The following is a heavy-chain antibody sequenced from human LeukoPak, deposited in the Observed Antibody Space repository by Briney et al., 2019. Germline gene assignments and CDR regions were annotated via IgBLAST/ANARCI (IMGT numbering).Heavy chain of an antibody. CDR1: RFTFNSYA. J-gene: IGHJ4*02. V-gene: IGHV3-7*03. Sequence: GGSLRLSCAASRFTFNSYAMSWVRQVPGRGPEWVANVNRDGSETYYLDSVKGRFTISRDNSKNTLYLQMNSLRAEDTAVYYCAKDRGIVATIHDYWGQGTLVTVSS. CDR2: VNRDGSET. CDR3: AKDRGIVATIHDY. D-gene: IGHD5-12*01.